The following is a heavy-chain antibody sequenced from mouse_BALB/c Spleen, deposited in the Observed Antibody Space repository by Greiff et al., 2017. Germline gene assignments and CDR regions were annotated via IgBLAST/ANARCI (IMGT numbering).Heavy chain of an antibody. J-gene: IGHJ3*01. CDR1: GFSLTSYG. CDR3: ARDLGTARAWFAY. D-gene: IGHD3-2*01. CDR2: IWAGGST. Sequence: VKLMESGPGLVAPSQSLSITCTVSGFSLTSYGVHWVRQPPGKGLEWLGVIWAGGSTNYNSALMSRLSISKDNSKSQVFLKMNSLQTDDTAMYYCARDLGTARAWFAYWGQGTLVTVSA. V-gene: IGHV2-9*02.